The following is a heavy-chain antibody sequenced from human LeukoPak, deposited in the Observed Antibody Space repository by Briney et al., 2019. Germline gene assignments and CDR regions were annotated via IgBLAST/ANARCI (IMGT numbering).Heavy chain of an antibody. Sequence: ASVKVSCKASGYTFTGYYMHWVRQAPGQGLEWMGWINPNSGGTNYQGRVTMTRDTSISTAYMELSRLRSDDTAVYYCARGDYVGYYYYYYYMDVWGKGTTVTVSS. CDR1: GYTFTGYY. J-gene: IGHJ6*03. D-gene: IGHD4-23*01. CDR3: ARGDYVGYYYYYYYMDV. V-gene: IGHV1-2*02. CDR2: INPNSGGT.